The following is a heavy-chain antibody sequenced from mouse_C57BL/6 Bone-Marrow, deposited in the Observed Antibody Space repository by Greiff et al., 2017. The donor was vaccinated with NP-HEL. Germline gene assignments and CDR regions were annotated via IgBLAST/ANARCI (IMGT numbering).Heavy chain of an antibody. CDR3: AREGYYYDHFDY. D-gene: IGHD2-4*01. V-gene: IGHV1-69*01. Sequence: QVQLQQPGAELVMPGASVKLSCKASGYTFTSYWMHWVKQRPGQGLEWIGEIDPSDSYTNYNQKFKGKSTLTVDKSSSTAYMQLSSLTSASSAGYYCAREGYYYDHFDYWGQGTTLTVSS. CDR1: GYTFTSYW. J-gene: IGHJ2*01. CDR2: IDPSDSYT.